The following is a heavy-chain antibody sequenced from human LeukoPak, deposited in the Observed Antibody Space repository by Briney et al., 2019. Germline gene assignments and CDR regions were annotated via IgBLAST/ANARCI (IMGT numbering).Heavy chain of an antibody. J-gene: IGHJ5*02. CDR2: INPNSGGT. Sequence: ASVKVSCKASGYIFPSYGISWVRQAPGQGLEWMGWINPNSGGTNYAQKFQGRVTMTRDTSISTAYMELSRLRSDDTAVYYCARAVEMATILNWFDPWGQGTLVAVSS. V-gene: IGHV1-2*02. CDR3: ARAVEMATILNWFDP. D-gene: IGHD5-24*01. CDR1: GYIFPSYG.